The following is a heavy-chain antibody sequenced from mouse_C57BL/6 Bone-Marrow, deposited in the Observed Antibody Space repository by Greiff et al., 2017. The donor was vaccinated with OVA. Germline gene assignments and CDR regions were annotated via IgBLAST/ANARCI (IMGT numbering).Heavy chain of an antibody. D-gene: IGHD1-1*02. CDR2: IGPEDGDT. Sequence: VQLQQSGAVLARPGASVKLSCTASGFNIKDYYMHWVKQRPEQGLEWIGRIGPEDGDTEYAPKFQGKATMTADTSSNTADLQLSSLTSEDTAVYYCTTEPYGDYFDYWGQGTTLTVSS. V-gene: IGHV14-1*01. J-gene: IGHJ2*01. CDR3: TTEPYGDYFDY. CDR1: GFNIKDYY.